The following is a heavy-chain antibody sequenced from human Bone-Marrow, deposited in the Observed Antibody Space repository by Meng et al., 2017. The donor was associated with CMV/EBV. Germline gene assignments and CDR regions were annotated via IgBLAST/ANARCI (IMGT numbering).Heavy chain of an antibody. Sequence: GSLRLSCAVYGDSFSNYFWNWVRQPPGKGLEWIGEINNKASTNYNPSLKSRVTMSVDTSKNQFSLKLTSVTAADTAVYYCARSNYCNTIPCSLLRADYYYGLDVWGQGTTVTGSS. CDR3: ARSNYCNTIPCSLLRADYYYGLDV. CDR2: INNKAST. V-gene: IGHV4-34*01. CDR1: GDSFSNYF. D-gene: IGHD2/OR15-2a*01. J-gene: IGHJ6*02.